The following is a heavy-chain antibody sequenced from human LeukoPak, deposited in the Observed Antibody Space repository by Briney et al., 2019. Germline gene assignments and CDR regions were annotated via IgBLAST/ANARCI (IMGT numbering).Heavy chain of an antibody. V-gene: IGHV1-69*13. J-gene: IGHJ4*02. CDR3: ARFLFREGQQLVPDY. D-gene: IGHD6-13*01. Sequence: ASVKVSCKASGGTFSSYAISWVRQAPGQGLEWMGGIIPIFGTANYAQKFQGRVTITADESTSTAYMELSSLRFEDTAVYYCARFLFREGQQLVPDYWGQGTLVTVSS. CDR1: GGTFSSYA. CDR2: IIPIFGTA.